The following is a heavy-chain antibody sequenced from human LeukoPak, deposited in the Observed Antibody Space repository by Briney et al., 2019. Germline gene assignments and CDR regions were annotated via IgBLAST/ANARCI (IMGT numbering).Heavy chain of an antibody. CDR2: ISGSGGPT. CDR1: GFTFSSYA. Sequence: GGSLRLSCAASGFTFSSYALTWVRQAPGKGLEWVSSISGSGGPTFYADSVKGRFTISRDDSKSTLFLQMNSLRAEDAAIYYCAKARYTSGWYVFDYWGRGTQVTVSS. CDR3: AKARYTSGWYVFDY. V-gene: IGHV3-23*01. D-gene: IGHD6-19*01. J-gene: IGHJ4*02.